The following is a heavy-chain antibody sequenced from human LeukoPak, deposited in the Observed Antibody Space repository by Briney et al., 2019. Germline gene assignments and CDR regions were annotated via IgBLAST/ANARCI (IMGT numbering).Heavy chain of an antibody. J-gene: IGHJ4*02. CDR3: ARGADIDYRKVYYFDY. D-gene: IGHD4-11*01. Sequence: SETLSLTCTVSGGSITTYYWSWIRQPPGKGLEWIAYISYSGGTNYNPSLKSRITISIDTSKNQFSLNVKSVTAADTAVYYCARGADIDYRKVYYFDYWGQGTLVSVSS. CDR2: ISYSGGT. CDR1: GGSITTYY. V-gene: IGHV4-59*01.